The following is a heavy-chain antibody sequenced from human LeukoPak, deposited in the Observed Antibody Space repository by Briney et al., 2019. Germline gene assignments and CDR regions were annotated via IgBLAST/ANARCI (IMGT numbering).Heavy chain of an antibody. D-gene: IGHD6-13*01. Sequence: GESLKISCKGSGYSFTSYWIGWVRQMPGKGLEWMGIIYPGDPDTRYSPSFQGQVTISADKSISTAYLQWSSLKASDTAMYYCARPVGMSSEYFQHWGQGTLVTVSS. J-gene: IGHJ1*01. CDR1: GYSFTSYW. CDR3: ARPVGMSSEYFQH. CDR2: IYPGDPDT. V-gene: IGHV5-51*01.